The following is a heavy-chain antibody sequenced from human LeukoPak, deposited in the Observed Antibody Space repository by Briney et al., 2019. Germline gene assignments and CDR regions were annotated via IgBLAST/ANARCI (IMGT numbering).Heavy chain of an antibody. CDR1: GCTFTGYY. CDR3: ARVSMLAGISAFDI. D-gene: IGHD6-19*01. V-gene: IGHV1-2*02. Sequence: ASVKVSCKASGCTFTGYYMHWVRQAPGQGLEWMGWINPNSGGTNYAQKFQGRVTMTRDTSISTAYMELSRLRSDDTAVYYCARVSMLAGISAFDIWGQGTMVTVSS. J-gene: IGHJ3*02. CDR2: INPNSGGT.